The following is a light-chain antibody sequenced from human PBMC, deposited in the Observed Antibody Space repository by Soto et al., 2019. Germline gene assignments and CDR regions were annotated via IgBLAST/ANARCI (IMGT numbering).Light chain of an antibody. V-gene: IGKV3-11*01. Sequence: EIVMTKSPATLSVTPGERATLSCRASQSVSSNLAWYQQKPGQAPRLLIYDASNRATAIPARFSGSGSGTDFTLTISSLEPEDFAVYYCQQRSNWPPTFGQGAKVDIK. J-gene: IGKJ1*01. CDR1: QSVSSN. CDR2: DAS. CDR3: QQRSNWPPT.